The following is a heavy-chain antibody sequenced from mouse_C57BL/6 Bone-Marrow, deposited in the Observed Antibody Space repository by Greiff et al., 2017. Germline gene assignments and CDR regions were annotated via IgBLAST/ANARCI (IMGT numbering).Heavy chain of an antibody. D-gene: IGHD6-1*01. CDR2: IYPSDSNT. CDR3: ARYGGSPGYFDY. CDR1: GYTFTSYW. Sequence: VQLQQSGAELVKPGASVKLSCKASGYTFTSYWMQWVKQRPGQGLEWIGEIYPSDSNTNYNQKFKGKATLTAETSSSTAYMQLSSLTSEDSAVYCCARYGGSPGYFDYWGQGTTLTVAS. V-gene: IGHV1-50*01. J-gene: IGHJ2*01.